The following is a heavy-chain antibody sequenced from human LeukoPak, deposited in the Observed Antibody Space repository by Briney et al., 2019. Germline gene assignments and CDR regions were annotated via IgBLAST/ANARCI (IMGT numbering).Heavy chain of an antibody. D-gene: IGHD2-21*02. V-gene: IGHV1-46*01. CDR2: ISPSGGST. CDR1: GYTFTSNY. Sequence: ASVKVSCKAFGYTFTSNYMHWVRQAPGQGPEWMGVISPSGGSTTYAQKFQGRVTITRDTSASTAYMELSSPRSEDMAVYYCAREGVTANDDAFDIWGQGTMVTVSS. CDR3: AREGVTANDDAFDI. J-gene: IGHJ3*02.